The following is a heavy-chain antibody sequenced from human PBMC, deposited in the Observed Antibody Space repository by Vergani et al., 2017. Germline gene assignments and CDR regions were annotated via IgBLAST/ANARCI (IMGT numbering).Heavy chain of an antibody. CDR3: ARLSYDTTPYLQGGYDC. Sequence: QLVESGGGWVQPGGSLRLSCAASGFTFSSYAMSWVRQAPGKGLEWVSAISGSGGSTYYADSVKGRFTISRDNSKNMLYLQMNSLRAEDTAVYYCARLSYDTTPYLQGGYDCWGQGTLVSVSS. D-gene: IGHD3-22*01. J-gene: IGHJ4*02. CDR2: ISGSGGST. V-gene: IGHV3-23*04. CDR1: GFTFSSYA.